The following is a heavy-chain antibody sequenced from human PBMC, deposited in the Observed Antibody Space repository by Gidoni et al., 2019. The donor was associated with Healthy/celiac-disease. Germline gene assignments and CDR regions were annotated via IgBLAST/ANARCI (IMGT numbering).Heavy chain of an antibody. V-gene: IGHV3-48*01. J-gene: IGHJ5*02. CDR2: ISSSSCTI. CDR1: GFPFGRYG. D-gene: IGHD2-21*02. CDR3: ARNPTHCCGDCWDWFDP. Sequence: EVQLVESGVGLVQPGGSLRLYCADSGFPFGRYGMNWVRQAPGKGLEWCSYISSSSCTIYYADSLKGRFTISRDNAKNSLSLQMNSLRADDTAVYYCARNPTHCCGDCWDWFDPWGQGTLVTVSS.